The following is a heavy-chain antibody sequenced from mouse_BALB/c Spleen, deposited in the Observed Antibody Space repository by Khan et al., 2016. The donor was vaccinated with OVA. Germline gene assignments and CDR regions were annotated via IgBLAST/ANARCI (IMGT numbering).Heavy chain of an antibody. V-gene: IGHV1-4*01. D-gene: IGHD1-1*01. J-gene: IGHJ3*02. CDR2: INPSSDYN. CDR3: ARGGYGSCGY. Sequence: QVQLQQSGAELARPGASVKMSCKASGYIFTSYMMHWVKQRPGQGLEWIGDINPSSDYNNYNQKFKDKAPLHADKSSSTAYMQRSSRSSEDASVYYCARGGYGSCGYWGQGTLGTVSA. CDR1: GYIFTSYM.